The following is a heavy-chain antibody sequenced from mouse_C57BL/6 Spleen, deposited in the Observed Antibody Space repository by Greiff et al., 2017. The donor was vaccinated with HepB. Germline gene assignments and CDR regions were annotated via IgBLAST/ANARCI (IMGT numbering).Heavy chain of an antibody. CDR3: ARADITTRFDY. CDR2: IYPGSGNT. V-gene: IGHV1-76*01. Sequence: VQLQQSGAELVRPGASVKLSCKASGYTFTDYYINWVKQRPGQGLEWIARIYPGSGNTYYNEKFKGKATLTAETSSSTAYMQLSSLTSEDSAVYFCARADITTRFDYWGQGTTLTVSS. J-gene: IGHJ2*01. D-gene: IGHD1-2*01. CDR1: GYTFTDYY.